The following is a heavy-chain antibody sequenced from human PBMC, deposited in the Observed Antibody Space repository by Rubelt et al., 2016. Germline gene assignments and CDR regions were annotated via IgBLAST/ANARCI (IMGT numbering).Heavy chain of an antibody. Sequence: QVQLVQSGAEVKKPGASVKVSCKASGYTFTGYYMHWVRQAPGQGLEWMGWINPNSGGTNYAQKVQGRVTMTRDTSISTAYMELSRLRADDTAVDYCARDLYKGPRWLVAYWGQGTLVTVSS. CDR1: GYTFTGYY. V-gene: IGHV1-2*02. CDR3: ARDLYKGPRWLVAY. CDR2: INPNSGGT. J-gene: IGHJ4*02. D-gene: IGHD6-19*01.